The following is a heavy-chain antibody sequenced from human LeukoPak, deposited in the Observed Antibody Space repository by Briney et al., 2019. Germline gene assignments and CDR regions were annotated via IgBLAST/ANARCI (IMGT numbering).Heavy chain of an antibody. D-gene: IGHD6-19*01. V-gene: IGHV3-21*01. Sequence: GGSLRLSCAASGFTFSSYSMNWVRQAPGKGLEWVSSISGSSSYIYYADSVKGRFTISRDNAKNSLYLQMNSLRAEDTAVYYCARARPRGWYFDYWGQGTLVTVSS. CDR3: ARARPRGWYFDY. CDR2: ISGSSSYI. CDR1: GFTFSSYS. J-gene: IGHJ4*02.